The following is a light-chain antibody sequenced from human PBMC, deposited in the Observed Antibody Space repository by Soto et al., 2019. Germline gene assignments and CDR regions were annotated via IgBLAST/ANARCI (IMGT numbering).Light chain of an antibody. CDR1: QSVSTY. Sequence: EIVLTQSPATLSLSPGERATLSCRATQSVSTYLAWYQQKPGRAPRLLIYDASKRATGIPARFSGSGSGTGFTLTISSXXPXDFAVYYCQQRSKWPITFGQGTRLET. J-gene: IGKJ5*01. V-gene: IGKV3-11*01. CDR3: QQRSKWPIT. CDR2: DAS.